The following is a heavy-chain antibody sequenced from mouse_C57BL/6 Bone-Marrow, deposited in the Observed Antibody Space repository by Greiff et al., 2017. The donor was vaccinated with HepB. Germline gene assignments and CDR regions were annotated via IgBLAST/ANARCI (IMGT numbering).Heavy chain of an antibody. CDR1: GYTFTSYG. J-gene: IGHJ3*01. D-gene: IGHD2-1*01. CDR2: IYPRSGNT. Sequence: QVQLQQSGAELARPGASVKLSCKASGYTFTSYGISWVKQRTGQGLEWIGEIYPRSGNTYYNEKFKGKATLTADKSSSTAYMELRSLTSEDSAVYFCARRGYGNYVAWFAYWGQGTLVTVSA. CDR3: ARRGYGNYVAWFAY. V-gene: IGHV1-81*01.